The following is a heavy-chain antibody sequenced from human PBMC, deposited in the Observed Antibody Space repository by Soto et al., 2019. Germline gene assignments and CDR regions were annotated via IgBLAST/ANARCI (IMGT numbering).Heavy chain of an antibody. CDR3: ARAYVPIAAVVAGWFDP. Sequence: QVQLVQSGAEVKKPGSSVKVSCKASGGTFSSYTISWVRQAPGQGLEWMGRIIPILGIANYAQKFQGRVTITADKSTSTAYMELSSLRSEDTAVYYCARAYVPIAAVVAGWFDPWGQGPLVTVSS. CDR1: GGTFSSYT. CDR2: IIPILGIA. D-gene: IGHD6-13*01. J-gene: IGHJ5*02. V-gene: IGHV1-69*02.